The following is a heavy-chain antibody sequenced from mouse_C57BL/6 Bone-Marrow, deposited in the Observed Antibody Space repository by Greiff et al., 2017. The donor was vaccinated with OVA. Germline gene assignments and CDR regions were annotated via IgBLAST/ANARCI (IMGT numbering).Heavy chain of an antibody. Sequence: VQLQQSGAELVRPGASVKLSCTASGFNIKDDYMHWVKQRPEQGLEWIGWIDPENGDTEYASKFQGKATITADTSSNTAYLQLSSLTSEDTAVYYCTTEGAMDDWGQGTSVTVSS. J-gene: IGHJ4*01. CDR1: GFNIKDDY. CDR3: TTEGAMDD. CDR2: IDPENGDT. V-gene: IGHV14-4*01.